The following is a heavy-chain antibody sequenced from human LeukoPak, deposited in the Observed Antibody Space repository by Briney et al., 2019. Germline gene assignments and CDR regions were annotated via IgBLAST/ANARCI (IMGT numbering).Heavy chain of an antibody. CDR1: VGSITSYY. Sequence: SETLSLTCTVSVGSITSYYWSWLPQPPRTGREGIGYIYYSGSTNYNPSCKSRVTISVDTSKTQFSLKLSSVTAADTAVYYCARHAYGGLNYYGLDVWGQGTTVTVSS. D-gene: IGHD2-21*01. CDR3: ARHAYGGLNYYGLDV. CDR2: IYYSGST. V-gene: IGHV4-59*08. J-gene: IGHJ6*02.